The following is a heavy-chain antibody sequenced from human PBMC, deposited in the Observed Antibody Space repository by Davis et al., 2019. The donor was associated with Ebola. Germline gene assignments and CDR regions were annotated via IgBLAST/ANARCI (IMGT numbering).Heavy chain of an antibody. Sequence: GESLKISCAASGFTFSSYGMHWVRQAPGKGLEWVAVISYDGSNKYYADSLKGRFTISRDNSKNTLYLQMNSLRAEDTAVYYCARKDAIDYWGQGTLVTVSS. V-gene: IGHV3-30*03. CDR2: ISYDGSNK. J-gene: IGHJ4*02. CDR1: GFTFSSYG. CDR3: ARKDAIDY.